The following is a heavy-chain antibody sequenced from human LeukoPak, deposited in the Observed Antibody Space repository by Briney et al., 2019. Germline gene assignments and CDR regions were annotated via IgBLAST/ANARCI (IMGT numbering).Heavy chain of an antibody. V-gene: IGHV4-59*08. D-gene: IGHD3-22*01. Sequence: SETLSLTCTVSGGSISSYYWSWIRQPPGKGLEWIGYIYYSGSTNYNPSLKSRVTISVDTSKNQFSLKLSSVTAADTAVYYCARAGYYDSSGYPIDYWGQGTLVTVSS. J-gene: IGHJ4*02. CDR3: ARAGYYDSSGYPIDY. CDR1: GGSISSYY. CDR2: IYYSGST.